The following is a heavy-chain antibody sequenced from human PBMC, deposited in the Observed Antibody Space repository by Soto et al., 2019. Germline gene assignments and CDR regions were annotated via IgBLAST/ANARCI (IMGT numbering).Heavy chain of an antibody. D-gene: IGHD6-19*01. J-gene: IGHJ4*02. CDR1: GFTFRNYG. CDR2: IYYDGSNE. CDR3: ARARLMYSTGWYPFDY. V-gene: IGHV3-33*01. Sequence: QVQLVESGGGVVQPGKSLRLSCAASGFTFRNYGMHWVRQAPGKGPEWLAVIYYDGSNEDYADSVKGRFTISRDNSKNTLYLQMNSLRAEDTAVYYCARARLMYSTGWYPFDYWGQGALVTVSS.